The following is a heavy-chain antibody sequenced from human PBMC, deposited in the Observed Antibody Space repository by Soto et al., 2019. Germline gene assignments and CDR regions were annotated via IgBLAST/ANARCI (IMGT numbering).Heavy chain of an antibody. D-gene: IGHD2-15*01. CDR1: GGSISSGGYY. Sequence: QVQLQESGPGLVKPSQTLSLTCTVSGGSISSGGYYWSWIRQHPGKGLEWIGYIDYSGSTYYNPSLKSLVTISVDTSKNQFSLKLSSVTAADTAVYYCGRAVEGYCSGGSCPGLAFDIWGQGTMVTVSS. CDR2: IDYSGST. CDR3: GRAVEGYCSGGSCPGLAFDI. J-gene: IGHJ3*02. V-gene: IGHV4-31*01.